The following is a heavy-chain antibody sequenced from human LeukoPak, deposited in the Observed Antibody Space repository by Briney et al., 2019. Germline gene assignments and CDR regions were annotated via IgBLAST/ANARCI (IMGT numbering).Heavy chain of an antibody. V-gene: IGHV1-2*02. CDR3: ARVGWSGSWSLNLDY. CDR2: INPKNGGT. D-gene: IGHD3-10*01. J-gene: IGHJ4*02. Sequence: ASVKVSCKASGSTFTDYYMHWVRQAPGQGLEWMGWINPKNGGTNYARKFQDRVTMTRDTSISTVYMELSRLTSDDTAVYYCARVGWSGSWSLNLDYWGQGTLVTASS. CDR1: GSTFTDYY.